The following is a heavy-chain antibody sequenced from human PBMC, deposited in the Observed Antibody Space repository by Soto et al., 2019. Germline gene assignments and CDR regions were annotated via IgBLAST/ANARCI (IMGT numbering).Heavy chain of an antibody. V-gene: IGHV3-15*01. D-gene: IGHD2-2*01. CDR1: GINFNNAW. J-gene: IGHJ4*02. CDR3: TTEMLPVPMWVSLYHEH. CDR2: VKSKSNGETV. Sequence: EVQLVESGGGLLKPGGSLRLSCLASGINFNNAWMSWVRQAPGKGLEWVGRVKSKSNGETVDYAAPVKGRFAISRDDSRNTGYLHMTNLTTEYTAAYSCTTEMLPVPMWVSLYHEHWGQGTRVTVSS.